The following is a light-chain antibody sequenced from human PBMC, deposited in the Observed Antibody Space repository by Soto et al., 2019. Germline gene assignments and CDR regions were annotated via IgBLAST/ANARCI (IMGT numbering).Light chain of an antibody. CDR1: CSNIGSNS. CDR2: KNS. CDR3: AAWDDRLRGFL. Sequence: QSVLTQPPSASGTPGQRVTISCSGSCSNIGSNSVYWYQQLPGTAPKLLIFKNSQRPSGVPDRFSGSKSGTSASLAVSGLRSGDEADYYCAAWDDRLRGFLFGPGTKVTVL. J-gene: IGLJ1*01. V-gene: IGLV1-47*01.